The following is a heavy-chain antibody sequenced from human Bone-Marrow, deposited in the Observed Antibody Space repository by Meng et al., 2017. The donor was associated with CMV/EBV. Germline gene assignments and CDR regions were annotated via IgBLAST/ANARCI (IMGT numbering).Heavy chain of an antibody. Sequence: ASVKVSCKASGYTFTGYYMHWVRQAPGQGLEWMGWINPNSGGTNYAQKFQGRVTMTRDTSISTAYMELNSLRAEDTAVYYCARDGVIAAAVPNWFDPWGQGTLVTVSS. J-gene: IGHJ5*02. CDR2: INPNSGGT. V-gene: IGHV1-2*02. CDR3: ARDGVIAAAVPNWFDP. D-gene: IGHD6-13*01. CDR1: GYTFTGYY.